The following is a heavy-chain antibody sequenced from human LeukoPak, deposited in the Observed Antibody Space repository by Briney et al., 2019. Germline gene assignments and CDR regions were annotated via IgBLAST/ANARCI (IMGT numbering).Heavy chain of an antibody. CDR1: GGFFSGYY. D-gene: IGHD3-10*01. CDR2: IYNSGST. CDR3: ARNRLYGSGSGDFDY. Sequence: PSETLSLTCAVYGGFFSGYYWSWIRQPPGKGLEWIGYIYNSGSTNYSPSLKSRVTISVDTSKNQFSLRLSSVTPADTAVYYCARNRLYGSGSGDFDYWGQGTLVTVSS. J-gene: IGHJ4*02. V-gene: IGHV4-59*01.